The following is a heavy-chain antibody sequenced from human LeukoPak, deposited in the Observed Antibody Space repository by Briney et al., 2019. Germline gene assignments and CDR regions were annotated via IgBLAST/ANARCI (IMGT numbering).Heavy chain of an antibody. D-gene: IGHD7-27*01. J-gene: IGHJ4*02. CDR3: ARDLTGNVFDY. Sequence: RGSPRLSCGASGFTFSSYWMHWVRQAPGKEMVLVSRINSDATSTSYADSVKGRFTISRDNAKNTLYLQMNSLRAEDTAVCYCARDLTGNVFDYWGQGNLFTVSS. CDR2: INSDATST. V-gene: IGHV3-74*01. CDR1: GFTFSSYW.